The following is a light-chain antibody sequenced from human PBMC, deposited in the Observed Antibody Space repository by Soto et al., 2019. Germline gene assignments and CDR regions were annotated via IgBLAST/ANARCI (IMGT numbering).Light chain of an antibody. CDR1: SSNIGAGYE. CDR3: QSYDSSLSGWV. V-gene: IGLV1-40*01. CDR2: GDD. J-gene: IGLJ3*02. Sequence: QAVVTQPPSVSGAPGQRVTISCTGSSSNIGAGYEVHWYQQLPGTAPKLLIYGDDNRPSGVPDRFSGSKSGTSASLAITGLQAEDEADYYCQSYDSSLSGWVFGGGTKLTVL.